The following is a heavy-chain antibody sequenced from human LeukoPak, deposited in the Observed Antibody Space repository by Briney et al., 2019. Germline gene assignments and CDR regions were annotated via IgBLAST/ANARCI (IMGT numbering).Heavy chain of an antibody. CDR3: AKGLDGSGSYSLLDY. Sequence: PGGSLRLSCAASGFTFSTYAMTWVRQAPGKGLEWVSSISGDGGYTYYADFVKGRFTISRDDSNNTLYLPRNSLRAEDTAVYYCAKGLDGSGSYSLLDYRGQGTLVTGSS. D-gene: IGHD3-10*01. CDR2: ISGDGGYT. V-gene: IGHV3-23*01. CDR1: GFTFSTYA. J-gene: IGHJ4*02.